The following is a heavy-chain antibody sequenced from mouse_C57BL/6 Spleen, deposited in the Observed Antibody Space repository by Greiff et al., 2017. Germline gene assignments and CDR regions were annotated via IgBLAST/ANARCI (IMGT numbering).Heavy chain of an antibody. CDR3: ARSGGPDYYGSSYPETFEV. CDR1: GYSFTDYN. V-gene: IGHV1-39*01. J-gene: IGHJ1*03. CDR2: INPNYGTT. D-gene: IGHD1-1*01. Sequence: VQLQQSGPELVKPGASVKISCKASGYSFTDYNMNWVKQSNGKSLEWIGVINPNYGTTSYNQKFKGKATLTVDQSSSTAYMQLNSLTSEDSAVYYCARSGGPDYYGSSYPETFEVWGTGTTVTVSS.